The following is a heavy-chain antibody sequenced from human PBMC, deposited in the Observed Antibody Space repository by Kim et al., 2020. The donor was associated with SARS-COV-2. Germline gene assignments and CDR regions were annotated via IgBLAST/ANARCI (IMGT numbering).Heavy chain of an antibody. D-gene: IGHD3-16*01. J-gene: IGHJ4*02. Sequence: GTNNAQKIQGWVTMTRDTSISTAYMELSRLRSDDTAVYYCARGGGRDFDYWGQGTLVTVSS. CDR3: ARGGGRDFDY. CDR2: GT. V-gene: IGHV1-2*04.